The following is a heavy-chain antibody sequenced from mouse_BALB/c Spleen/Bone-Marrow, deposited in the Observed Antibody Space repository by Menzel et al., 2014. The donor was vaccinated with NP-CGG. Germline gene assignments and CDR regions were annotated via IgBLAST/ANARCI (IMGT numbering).Heavy chain of an antibody. Sequence: VQLQQSGAELVRPGSSVKISCKASGYAFSRSWMNWVKQRPGQGLEWIGQIYPGDDDTNYSGKFKGRATLTADKSTGTAYMQLSSLTSEDSAVYFCAGSTPLANWGQGTLVTVSA. V-gene: IGHV1-80*01. CDR1: GYAFSRSW. CDR2: IYPGDDDT. CDR3: AGSTPLAN. J-gene: IGHJ3*01. D-gene: IGHD1-1*01.